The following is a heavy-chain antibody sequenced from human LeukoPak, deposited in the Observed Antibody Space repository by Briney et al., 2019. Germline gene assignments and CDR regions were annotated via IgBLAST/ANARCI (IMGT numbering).Heavy chain of an antibody. CDR1: GFTFSSYD. J-gene: IGHJ4*02. D-gene: IGHD3-22*01. V-gene: IGHV3-13*01. CDR3: AKDVLRLVEAMRGIDY. Sequence: GGSLRLSCAASGFTFSSYDMHWVRQATGKGLEWVSAIGTAGDTYYPGSVKGRFTISRENAKNSLYLQMNSLRAGDTAVYYCAKDVLRLVEAMRGIDYWGQGTLVTVSS. CDR2: IGTAGDT.